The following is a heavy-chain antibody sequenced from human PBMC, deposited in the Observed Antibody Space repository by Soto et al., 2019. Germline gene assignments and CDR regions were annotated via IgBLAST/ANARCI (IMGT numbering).Heavy chain of an antibody. V-gene: IGHV4-61*01. CDR2: IYYSGST. J-gene: IGHJ4*02. CDR1: GGSVSSGSYY. CDR3: ARSEADIVLVPAAYQFDY. D-gene: IGHD2-2*01. Sequence: SETLSLTCTVSGGSVSSGSYYWSWIRQPPGKGLEWIGYIYYSGSTNYNPSLKSRVTISVDTSKNQFSLKLSSVTAADTAVYYCARSEADIVLVPAAYQFDYWGQGTLVTVSS.